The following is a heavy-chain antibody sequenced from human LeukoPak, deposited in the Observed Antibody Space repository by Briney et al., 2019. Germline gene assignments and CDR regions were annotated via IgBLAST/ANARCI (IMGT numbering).Heavy chain of an antibody. Sequence: PSETLSLTCTVSGGSISSHYWSWIRQPPGKGLEWIGYIYYSGSTNYNPSLKSRVTISVDTSKNQFSLKLSSVTAADTAVYYCARPMNYYYYMDAWGKGTTVTVSS. CDR2: IYYSGST. J-gene: IGHJ6*03. CDR3: ARPMNYYYYMDA. V-gene: IGHV4-59*11. CDR1: GGSISSHY.